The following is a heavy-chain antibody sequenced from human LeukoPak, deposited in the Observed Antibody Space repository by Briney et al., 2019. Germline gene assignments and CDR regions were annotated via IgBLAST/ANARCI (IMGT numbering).Heavy chain of an antibody. CDR2: INHSGST. V-gene: IGHV4-34*01. CDR1: GGCFSGYY. J-gene: IGHJ6*02. D-gene: IGHD2-2*01. CDR3: ASGEVVVRADTDITSGLDV. Sequence: PSETLSRTCAVYGGCFSGYYWSWIRQPPGKGLEWLGEINHSGSTNSNPSLKSRVTISVDTPKNQFSLKLSSVTAADTAVYYCASGEVVVRADTDITSGLDVWGQGTTVTVSS.